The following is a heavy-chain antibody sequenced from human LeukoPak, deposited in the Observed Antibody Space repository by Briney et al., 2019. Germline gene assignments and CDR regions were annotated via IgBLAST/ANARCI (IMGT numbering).Heavy chain of an antibody. CDR2: IKQDGSEK. CDR1: RFTFSNYW. Sequence: PGGSLRLSCEAYRFTFSNYWMSWVRQAPGKGLEWVAHIKQDGSEKYFVDSVKGRFTISRDNARNSLFLQMNSLRADDTAVYYCARDRRTVQRYYSYHYMDVWGKGTTVTVSS. V-gene: IGHV3-7*01. CDR3: ARDRRTVQRYYSYHYMDV. D-gene: IGHD3/OR15-3a*01. J-gene: IGHJ6*03.